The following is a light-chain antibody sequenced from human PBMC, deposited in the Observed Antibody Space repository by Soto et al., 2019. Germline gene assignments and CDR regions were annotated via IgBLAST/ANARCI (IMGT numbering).Light chain of an antibody. CDR1: QSVSSSY. J-gene: IGKJ2*01. V-gene: IGKV3-15*01. CDR3: QQYNNWPPMYT. Sequence: EIVLTQSPGTLSLSPGERATLSCRASQSVSSSYLAWYQQKPGQAPRLLIYGASTRATDIPARFSGSGSGTDFTLTISSLQSEDFAVYYCQQYNNWPPMYTFGQGTKLEIK. CDR2: GAS.